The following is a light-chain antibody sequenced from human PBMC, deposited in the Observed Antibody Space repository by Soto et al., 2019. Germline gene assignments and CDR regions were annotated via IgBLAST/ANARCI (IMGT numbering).Light chain of an antibody. CDR3: QHYGSSPLFT. V-gene: IGKV3-20*01. Sequence: EIVLTQSPGTLSLSPGERATLSCRASQSVGSSYLAWYQQNPGQAPRLLIYAASSRATGIPDRFSGSGSGTDFTLTISRLEPEDFAVYYCQHYGSSPLFTFGPGTKLEIK. J-gene: IGKJ3*01. CDR2: AAS. CDR1: QSVGSSY.